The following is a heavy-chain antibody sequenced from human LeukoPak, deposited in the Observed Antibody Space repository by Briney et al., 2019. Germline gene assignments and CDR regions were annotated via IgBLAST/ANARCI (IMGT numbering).Heavy chain of an antibody. V-gene: IGHV3-48*02. CDR1: GFTFISYS. J-gene: IGHJ6*02. D-gene: IGHD3-10*01. CDR3: ARVIAVVRGGGLPYYYAMDV. Sequence: PGGSLRLSCAASGFTFISYSMTWVRQAPGKGLEWVSYINSGSSTMYYADSVKGRFTISRDNGKTSLYLQMNSLRDEDTAVYYCARVIAVVRGGGLPYYYAMDVWGQGTTVTVSS. CDR2: INSGSSTM.